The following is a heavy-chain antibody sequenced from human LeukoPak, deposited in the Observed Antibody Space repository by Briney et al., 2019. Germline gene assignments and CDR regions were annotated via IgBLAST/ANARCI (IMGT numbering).Heavy chain of an antibody. CDR2: INPSGGRT. J-gene: IGHJ4*02. Sequence: ASVKVSCKASGYTFTSYYMHWVRQAPGQGLEWMGIINPSGGRTSYARKFQGRGTMTRDASTSTAYMDLNSRRSEDTAVYYCARRHIAVAGNFDYWGQGTLVPVSS. CDR3: ARRHIAVAGNFDY. D-gene: IGHD6-19*01. V-gene: IGHV1-46*01. CDR1: GYTFTSYY.